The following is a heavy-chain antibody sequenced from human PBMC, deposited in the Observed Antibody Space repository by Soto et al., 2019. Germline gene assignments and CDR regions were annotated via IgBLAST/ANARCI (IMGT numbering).Heavy chain of an antibody. D-gene: IGHD2-2*03. CDR1: GFSFDDYG. CDR3: ATDNALDRDCAFAY. CDR2: ISWNSGDI. V-gene: IGHV3-9*01. Sequence: EVQLVESGVGSVQPGRSLRLSCAASGFSFDDYGMHWVRQGPGKGLEWVSGISWNSGDIYYADSVKGRFTISRDNAKRSLYLQTNSLRPEDTALYYCATDNALDRDCAFAYWGQGILVTFSS. J-gene: IGHJ4*02.